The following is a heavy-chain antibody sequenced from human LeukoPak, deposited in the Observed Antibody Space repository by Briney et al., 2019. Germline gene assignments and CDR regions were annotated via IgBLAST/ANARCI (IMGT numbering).Heavy chain of an antibody. CDR2: MNPYSGNT. D-gene: IGHD6-13*01. J-gene: IGHJ4*02. V-gene: IGHV1-8*01. CDR3: AREGGQQLVRGTFVEYFDY. CDR1: GYTFTSYD. Sequence: ASVKVSCKASGYTFTSYDINWVRQATGQGLEWMGWMNPYSGNTGYAQKFQGRVTMTRNTSISTAYMELSSLRSEDTAVYYCAREGGQQLVRGTFVEYFDYWGQGTLVTVSS.